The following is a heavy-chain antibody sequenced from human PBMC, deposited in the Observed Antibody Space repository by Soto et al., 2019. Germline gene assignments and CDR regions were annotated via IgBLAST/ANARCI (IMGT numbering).Heavy chain of an antibody. CDR3: ARPLLLIADGMDV. D-gene: IGHD2-8*01. CDR2: IYYSGST. CDR1: GGSISSSSYY. V-gene: IGHV4-39*01. Sequence: QLQLQESGPGLVKPSETLSLTCTVSGGSISSSSYYWGWIRQPPGKGLEWIGSIYYSGSTYYNPSLKRRVTISVDTSKNQFSLKLSSVTAADTAVYYCARPLLLIADGMDVWGQGTTVNVSS. J-gene: IGHJ6*02.